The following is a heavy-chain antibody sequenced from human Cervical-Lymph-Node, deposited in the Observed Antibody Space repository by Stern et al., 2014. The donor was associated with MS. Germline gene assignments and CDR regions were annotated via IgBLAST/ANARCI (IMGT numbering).Heavy chain of an antibody. V-gene: IGHV3-30*18. Sequence: VQLVDSGGGVVQPGRSLRLTCTVSGFTFSSYGMHWVRQAPGKGLEWVSGISYDGSDTYYAESVKGRFTISRDNTKNTLYLEMRRLRREDTAVYYCVKRGITEVRGVRLGDYWGPGTLVIVSS. CDR2: ISYDGSDT. CDR3: VKRGITEVRGVRLGDY. CDR1: GFTFSSYG. D-gene: IGHD3-10*01. J-gene: IGHJ4*02.